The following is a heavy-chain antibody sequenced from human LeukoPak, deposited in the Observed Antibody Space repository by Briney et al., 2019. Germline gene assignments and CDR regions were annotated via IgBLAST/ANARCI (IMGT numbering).Heavy chain of an antibody. V-gene: IGHV3-30-3*01. Sequence: GRSLRLSCAASGFTFSSYAMHWVRQAPGKGLEWVAVISYDGSNKYYADSVKGRFTISRDNSKNTLYLQMNSLRAEDTAVYYCAGFDTAMVRGVEDFFDYWGQGTLVTVSS. CDR2: ISYDGSNK. CDR3: AGFDTAMVRGVEDFFDY. D-gene: IGHD5-18*01. J-gene: IGHJ4*02. CDR1: GFTFSSYA.